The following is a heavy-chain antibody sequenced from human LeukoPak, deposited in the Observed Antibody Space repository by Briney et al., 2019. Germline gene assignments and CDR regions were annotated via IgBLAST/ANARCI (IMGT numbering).Heavy chain of an antibody. Sequence: SETLSLTCTVSGGSIISYYWSWIRQPPGKGLEWIGYISHSGSTDYKSSLKSRVTISGDTSKNQFSLRLSSVTAADTAVYYCARSSSGSYYNDWGQGTLVTVSS. V-gene: IGHV4-59*08. CDR1: GGSIISYY. J-gene: IGHJ4*02. D-gene: IGHD1-26*01. CDR2: ISHSGST. CDR3: ARSSSGSYYND.